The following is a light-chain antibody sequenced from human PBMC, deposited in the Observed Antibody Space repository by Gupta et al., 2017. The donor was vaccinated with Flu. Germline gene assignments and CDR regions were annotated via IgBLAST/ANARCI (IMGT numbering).Light chain of an antibody. CDR1: QSVRSY. CDR3: QQRINWPPIT. V-gene: IGKV3-11*01. CDR2: DAS. J-gene: IGKJ4*01. Sequence: ATPPSSAGEIASRSCRARQSVRSYLAWYKQKPGQAPRLLIYDASNSYTGIAARFSGSGSGKDFTLTISSREPDDFAGYYSQQRINWPPITFGGGTKVEIK.